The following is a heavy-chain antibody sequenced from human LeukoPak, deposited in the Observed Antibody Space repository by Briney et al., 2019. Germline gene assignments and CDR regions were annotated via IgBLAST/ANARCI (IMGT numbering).Heavy chain of an antibody. J-gene: IGHJ4*02. Sequence: PGGSLRLSCAASGFTVSSNYMSWVRQAPGKGLEWVSVIYSGGSTYYADSVKGRFTISRDNSKNTLYLQMNSLRAEDTAVYYCARVYDYVWGIDYWGQGTLVTVSS. V-gene: IGHV3-66*02. D-gene: IGHD3-16*01. CDR2: IYSGGST. CDR3: ARVYDYVWGIDY. CDR1: GFTVSSNY.